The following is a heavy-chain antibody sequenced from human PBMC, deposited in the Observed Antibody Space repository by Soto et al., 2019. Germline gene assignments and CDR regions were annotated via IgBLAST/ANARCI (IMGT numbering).Heavy chain of an antibody. CDR2: INAGNGNT. CDR3: ARGVAGPFGYFDY. CDR1: GYTFTSYA. J-gene: IGHJ4*02. V-gene: IGHV1-3*01. Sequence: QVQLVQSGAEVKKPGASVKVSCKASGYTFTSYAMHWVRQAPGQRLEWMGWINAGNGNTKYAQKFQGRVTITTDTSASTAYMELSSLRSEATAVYYCARGVAGPFGYFDYWGQGTLVTVSS. D-gene: IGHD3-16*01.